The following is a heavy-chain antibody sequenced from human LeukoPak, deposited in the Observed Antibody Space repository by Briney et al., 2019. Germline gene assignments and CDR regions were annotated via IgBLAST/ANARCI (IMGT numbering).Heavy chain of an antibody. V-gene: IGHV3-66*04. CDR1: GFTLSSNY. CDR3: ARRGHGYGSPFDY. D-gene: IGHD5-18*01. J-gene: IGHJ4*02. Sequence: GSLRLSCAASGFTLSSNYMNLGRQAPRKGLEGVSMIYPNGNTFYTDSVKGRFTISRDNSKNTLDLQMSSLRAEDTAVYYCARRGHGYGSPFDYWGQGTLVTVSS. CDR2: IYPNGNT.